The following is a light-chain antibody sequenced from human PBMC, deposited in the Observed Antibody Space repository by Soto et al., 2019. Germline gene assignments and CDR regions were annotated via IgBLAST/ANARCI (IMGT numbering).Light chain of an antibody. J-gene: IGKJ3*01. CDR2: DAS. CDR3: QQFNNWPGT. Sequence: ANQLTQSPSALSAAVGDRVTITCRASQAISSALAWYQQKPGKPPKLLIYDASTLQSGVPSRFSGTASGTDFTLTINSLQPEDFATYYCQQFNNWPGTVGPGTKVDSK. CDR1: QAISSA. V-gene: IGKV1D-13*01.